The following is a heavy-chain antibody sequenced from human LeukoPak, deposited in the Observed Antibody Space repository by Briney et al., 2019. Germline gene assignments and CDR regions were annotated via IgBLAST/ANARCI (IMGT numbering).Heavy chain of an antibody. D-gene: IGHD6-13*01. CDR2: IRQDGSEK. V-gene: IGHV3-7*01. J-gene: IGHJ4*01. CDR1: GFTFTDYW. CDR3: ARDGTAAGLYFDL. Sequence: PGGSLRLSCEVSGFTFTDYWMNWVRQAPGKGPEWVASIRQDGSEKTYVDSVKGRFTISRGNTKNSLSLQLNGLRAEDTAVYYCARDGTAAGLYFDLWGQGTLVTVSS.